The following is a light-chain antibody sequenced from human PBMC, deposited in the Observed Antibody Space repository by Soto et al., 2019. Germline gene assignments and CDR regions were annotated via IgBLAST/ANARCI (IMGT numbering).Light chain of an antibody. V-gene: IGLV2-14*03. CDR3: SSYTTGSTGV. Sequence: QSALTQPASVSGSPGQSITISCTGTSNEVGDYNYVSWYQQHPGKAPTLMLFEVSNRPSGVSYRFSGSKSGNTASLTISGLQAEDEADYDCSSYTTGSTGVFGVGTRVTVL. CDR2: EVS. CDR1: SNEVGDYNY. J-gene: IGLJ3*02.